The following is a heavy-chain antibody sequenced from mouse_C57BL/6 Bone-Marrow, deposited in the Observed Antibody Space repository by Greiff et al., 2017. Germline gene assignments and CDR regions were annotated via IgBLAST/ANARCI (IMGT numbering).Heavy chain of an antibody. D-gene: IGHD2-3*01. V-gene: IGHV1-59*01. CDR1: GYTFTSYW. CDR3: ARWMEPPYYYAMDY. Sequence: QVQLQQPGAELVRPGTSVKLSCKASGYTFTSYWMHWVKQRPGQGLEWIGVIDPSDSYTNYNQKFKGKATLTVDTSSSTAYMQLSSLTSEDSAVYYCARWMEPPYYYAMDYWGQGTSVTVSS. J-gene: IGHJ4*01. CDR2: IDPSDSYT.